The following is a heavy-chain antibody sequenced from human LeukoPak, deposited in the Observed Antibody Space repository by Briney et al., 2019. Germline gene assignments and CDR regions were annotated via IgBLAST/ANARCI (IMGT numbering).Heavy chain of an antibody. V-gene: IGHV3-23*01. CDR1: GFTFSSHA. CDR2: ISGSGGST. J-gene: IGHJ3*02. D-gene: IGHD2-2*03. Sequence: GRSLRLSCAASGFTFSSHAMHWVRQAPGKGLEWVSVISGSGGSTYYADSVKGRFTISRDNSKNTLYLQMNSLRAEDTAVYYCAKDYLDIVVVLAALDAFDIWGQGTMVTVSS. CDR3: AKDYLDIVVVLAALDAFDI.